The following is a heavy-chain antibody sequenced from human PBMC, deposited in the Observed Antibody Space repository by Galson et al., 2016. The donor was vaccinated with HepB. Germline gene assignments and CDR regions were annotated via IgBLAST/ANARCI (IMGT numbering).Heavy chain of an antibody. Sequence: QVQLQESGPGPVKPSETLSLTCTVSGGSISSYYWTLIRQPPGKGLEWIGNFHDVGNTNNNPSLKSRVIILADTSKNQISLRLSPVSAADTAVYYCARVTIFYYFDKWGQGSLVTVSS. CDR2: FHDVGNT. CDR3: ARVTIFYYFDK. D-gene: IGHD3-9*01. V-gene: IGHV4-59*12. CDR1: GGSISSYY. J-gene: IGHJ4*02.